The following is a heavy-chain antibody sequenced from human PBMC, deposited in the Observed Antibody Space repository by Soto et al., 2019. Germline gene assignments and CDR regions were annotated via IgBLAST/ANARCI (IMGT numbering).Heavy chain of an antibody. Sequence: QVQLVESGGGVAQPGRSLRLSCAASGFTFSSYGMHWVRQAPGKGLEWVAVISYDGSNKYYADPVKGRFTISRDNSKNTLYLQMNSLRAEDTAVYYCAKDLEDVVVPAAILGGDYWGQGTLVTVSS. CDR3: AKDLEDVVVPAAILGGDY. V-gene: IGHV3-30*18. J-gene: IGHJ4*02. CDR2: ISYDGSNK. D-gene: IGHD2-2*01. CDR1: GFTFSSYG.